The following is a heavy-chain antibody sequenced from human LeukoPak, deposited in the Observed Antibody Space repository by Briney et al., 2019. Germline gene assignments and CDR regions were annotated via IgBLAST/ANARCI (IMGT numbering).Heavy chain of an antibody. CDR2: ISGSGGDT. Sequence: GGSLRLSCAASGFTFSSYAMSWVRQAPGKGLEWVSGISGSGGDTYYADSVKGRFTISRDNSKNTLYLQMNSLRGEDTAVYYCAKREYSLDYWGQGTLVTVSS. V-gene: IGHV3-23*01. D-gene: IGHD6-6*01. J-gene: IGHJ4*02. CDR3: AKREYSLDY. CDR1: GFTFSSYA.